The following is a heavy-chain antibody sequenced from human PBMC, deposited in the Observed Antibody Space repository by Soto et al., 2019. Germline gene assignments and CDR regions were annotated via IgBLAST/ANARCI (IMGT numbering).Heavy chain of an antibody. J-gene: IGHJ4*02. CDR1: GGSISSYY. Sequence: SETLSLTCTVSGGSISSYYWSWIRQPPGKGLEWIGYIYYSGSTNYNPSLKSRVTISVDTSKNRFSLKLTSVTTADTAMYYCARDGGAVEMSTTYFDYWGQGTLVTVSS. D-gene: IGHD1-1*01. V-gene: IGHV4-59*01. CDR3: ARDGGAVEMSTTYFDY. CDR2: IYYSGST.